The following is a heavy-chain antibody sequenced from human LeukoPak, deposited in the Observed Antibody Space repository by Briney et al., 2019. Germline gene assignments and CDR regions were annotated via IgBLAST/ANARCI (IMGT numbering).Heavy chain of an antibody. J-gene: IGHJ3*02. CDR1: GGTFSSYA. CDR3: ARVGKVRGVIINAFDI. Sequence: VASVKVSCKASGGTFSSYAISWVRQAPGQGLEWMGRIIPILGIANYAQKFQGRVTITADKSTSTAYMELSSLRSEDTAVYYCARVGKVRGVIINAFDIWGQGTMVTVSS. D-gene: IGHD3-10*01. CDR2: IIPILGIA. V-gene: IGHV1-69*04.